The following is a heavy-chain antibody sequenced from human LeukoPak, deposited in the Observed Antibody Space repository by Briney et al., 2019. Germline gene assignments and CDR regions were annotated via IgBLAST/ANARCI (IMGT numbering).Heavy chain of an antibody. CDR3: AKVGLGNTAIHI. V-gene: IGHV1-8*01. D-gene: IGHD5-18*01. Sequence: GASVKVSCKASGYTFPNYDINWVRQATGQGLEWMGWGNFNSGNTGYAQKFQGRVTMTRNTAISTVYMELSSLKSEDTAICYCAKVGLGNTAIHIWGQGTMVTVSS. CDR2: GNFNSGNT. J-gene: IGHJ3*02. CDR1: GYTFPNYD.